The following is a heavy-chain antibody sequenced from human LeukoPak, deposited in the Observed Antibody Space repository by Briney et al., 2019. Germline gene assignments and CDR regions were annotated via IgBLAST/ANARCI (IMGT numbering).Heavy chain of an antibody. CDR1: GGTFSSYA. V-gene: IGHV1-69*13. CDR2: IIPIFGTA. Sequence: GASVKVSCKASGGTFSSYAISWVRQAPGQGLEWMGGIIPIFGTANYAQKFQGRVTITADESTSTAYMELSSLRSEDTAVYYCARSKDNSYGCDYWGQGTLVTVSS. J-gene: IGHJ4*02. CDR3: ARSKDNSYGCDY. D-gene: IGHD5-18*01.